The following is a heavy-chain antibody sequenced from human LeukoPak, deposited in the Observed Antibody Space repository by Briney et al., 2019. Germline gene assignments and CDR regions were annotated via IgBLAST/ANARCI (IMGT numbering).Heavy chain of an antibody. CDR3: AKGGPTGSNYFDF. CDR1: GFTFSSYS. CDR2: ISGSGYYS. D-gene: IGHD1-26*01. J-gene: IGHJ4*02. V-gene: IGHV3-23*01. Sequence: PGGSLRLSCAASGFTFSSYSMNWVRQAPGKGLEWVSVISGSGYYSYYADSVKGRFTVSRDNSKTTLYLQMNSLRVDDTAVYYCAKGGPTGSNYFDFWGQGTLVTVSS.